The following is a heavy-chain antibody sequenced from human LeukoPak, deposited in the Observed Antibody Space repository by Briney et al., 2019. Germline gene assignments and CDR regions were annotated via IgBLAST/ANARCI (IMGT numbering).Heavy chain of an antibody. CDR1: GYTFTSYG. CDR2: ISAYNGNT. V-gene: IGHV1-18*01. J-gene: IGHJ4*02. Sequence: GASVKVSCKASGYTFTSYGISWVRQAPGQGLEWMGWISAYNGNTNYAQKLRGRVTMTTDTSTSTAYMELRSLRSDDTAVYYCARVLVPDAILCPDYWGQGTLVTVSS. CDR3: ARVLVPDAILCPDY. D-gene: IGHD2-2*02.